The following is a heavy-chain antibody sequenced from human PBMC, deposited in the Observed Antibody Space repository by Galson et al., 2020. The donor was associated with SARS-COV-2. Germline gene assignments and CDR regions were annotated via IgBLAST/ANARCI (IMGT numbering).Heavy chain of an antibody. J-gene: IGHJ6*02. CDR1: GGSIRSGDYY. D-gene: IGHD3-10*01. V-gene: IGHV4-30-4*01. CDR2: IYYSGST. Sequence: ASENLSLTCPVSGGSIRSGDYYWSWIRQPPGKGLEWIGYIYYSGSTYYNPSLKSRVTISVDTSKNQFSLKLSSVTAADTAVYYCARETRMVRGVSNFHYGMDVWGQGTTVTVSS. CDR3: ARETRMVRGVSNFHYGMDV.